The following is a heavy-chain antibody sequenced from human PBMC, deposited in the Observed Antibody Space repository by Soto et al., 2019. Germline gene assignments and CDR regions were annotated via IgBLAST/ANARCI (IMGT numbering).Heavy chain of an antibody. V-gene: IGHV1-18*01. CDR2: ISAYNGNT. CDR1: GYTFTSYG. Sequence: QVQLVQSGAEVKKPGASVKVSCKASGYTFTSYGISWVRQAPGQGLEWMGWISAYNGNTNYAQKLQGRVTLTTDTSTSTAYMELRSLRSDDTAVYYCARVKLTNGIRRAATLNWFDPWGQGTLVTVSS. J-gene: IGHJ5*02. D-gene: IGHD2-8*01. CDR3: ARVKLTNGIRRAATLNWFDP.